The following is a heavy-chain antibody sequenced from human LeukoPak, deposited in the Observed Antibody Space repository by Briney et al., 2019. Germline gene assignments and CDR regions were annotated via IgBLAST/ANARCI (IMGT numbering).Heavy chain of an antibody. CDR3: AAQTLPGWYFHV. CDR1: GGSISSYY. V-gene: IGHV4-59*01. CDR2: IYYSGST. Sequence: SETLSLTCTVSGGSISSYYWSWIRQPPGKGLEYIGYIYYSGSTNYNPSLKSRVTISVDTSKNQFSLKLSSVTAADTAVYYCAAQTLPGWYFHVWGRGTLVAVSS. J-gene: IGHJ2*01.